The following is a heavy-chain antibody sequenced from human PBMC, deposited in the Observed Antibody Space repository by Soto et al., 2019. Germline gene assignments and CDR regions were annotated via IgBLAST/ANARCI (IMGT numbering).Heavy chain of an antibody. Sequence: PSETLSLTCAVSGDSMTRSVWWTWVRQPPGKGLEWIGEVLHTGNTNYNPSLKSRVTMSVDKSTNEFSLKVTSVTAADTAIYYCARKAWVRFDYWGQGALVTVS. D-gene: IGHD7-27*01. CDR1: GDSMTRSVW. CDR3: ARKAWVRFDY. CDR2: VLHTGNT. J-gene: IGHJ4*02. V-gene: IGHV4-4*02.